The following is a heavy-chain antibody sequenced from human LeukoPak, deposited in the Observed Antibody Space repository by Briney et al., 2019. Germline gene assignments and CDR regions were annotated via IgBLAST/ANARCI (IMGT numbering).Heavy chain of an antibody. D-gene: IGHD6-19*01. CDR1: GFTFSSYG. CDR3: AKAVAGTDREYFDY. Sequence: GGSLRPSCAASGFTFSSYGMHWVRQAPGKGLEWVAFIRYDGSNKYYADSVKGRFTISRDNSKNTLYLQMNSLRAEDTAVYYCAKAVAGTDREYFDYWGQGTLVTVSS. V-gene: IGHV3-30*02. CDR2: IRYDGSNK. J-gene: IGHJ4*02.